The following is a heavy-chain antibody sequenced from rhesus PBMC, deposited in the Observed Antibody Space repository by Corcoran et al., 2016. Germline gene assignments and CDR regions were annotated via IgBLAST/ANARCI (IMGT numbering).Heavy chain of an antibody. CDR2: ISNEGSEK. V-gene: IGHV3-54*02. J-gene: IGHJ4*01. D-gene: IGHD6-25*01. CDR1: GFTFSDYG. CDR3: AREGPIAAVGSPCDF. Sequence: EVQLVESGGGLVQPGGSLRRSGAASGFTFSDYGMNWVRQGPGKGLEWVAIISNEGSEKYYADAVKGRSTISRDNSNNMVYLQMNNLKLEDTAVYYCAREGPIAAVGSPCDFWGQGVLVTVSS.